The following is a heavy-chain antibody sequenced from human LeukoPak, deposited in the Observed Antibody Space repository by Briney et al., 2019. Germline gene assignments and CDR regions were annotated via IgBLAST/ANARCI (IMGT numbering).Heavy chain of an antibody. CDR1: GFTFTDYW. D-gene: IGHD6-13*01. V-gene: IGHV3-7*01. Sequence: QTGGSLRLSCAASGFTFTDYWMSWVRQAPGKGLEWVANIKRDGSEKYYVYSVKGRFTISRDNAKNSLYLQMNRMRTEDTAVYYCARGRGSWYGVYFDYWGQGTLVTVSS. J-gene: IGHJ4*02. CDR2: IKRDGSEK. CDR3: ARGRGSWYGVYFDY.